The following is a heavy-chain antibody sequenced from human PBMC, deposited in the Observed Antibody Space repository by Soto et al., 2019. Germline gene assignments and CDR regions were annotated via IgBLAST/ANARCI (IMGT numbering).Heavy chain of an antibody. V-gene: IGHV1-69*06. CDR2: IIPIFGTA. CDR1: GGTFSSYA. D-gene: IGHD6-13*01. CDR3: ARGNQSSSWYHYFQH. J-gene: IGHJ1*01. Sequence: QVQLVQSGAEVKKPGSSVKVSCKASGGTFSSYAISWVRQAPGQGLEWMGGIIPIFGTANYAQKFPGRVTHTADKSTSTAYRELSSLRSEDTAVYSCARGNQSSSWYHYFQHCGQGTLVTVSS.